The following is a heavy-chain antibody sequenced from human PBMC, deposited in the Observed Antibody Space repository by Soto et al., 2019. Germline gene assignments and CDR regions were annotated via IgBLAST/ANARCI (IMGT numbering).Heavy chain of an antibody. Sequence: QVQLVQSGAEVKKPGSSVKVSCKASGGTFSSYTISWVRQAPGQGLEWMGRIIPILGIANYAQKFQGRVTITADKSTSTAYMELSSLRSEDTAVYYCARGRGHDYGDYGDYYYGMDVWGQGTTVTVSS. CDR2: IIPILGIA. CDR3: ARGRGHDYGDYGDYYYGMDV. J-gene: IGHJ6*02. CDR1: GGTFSSYT. V-gene: IGHV1-69*02. D-gene: IGHD4-17*01.